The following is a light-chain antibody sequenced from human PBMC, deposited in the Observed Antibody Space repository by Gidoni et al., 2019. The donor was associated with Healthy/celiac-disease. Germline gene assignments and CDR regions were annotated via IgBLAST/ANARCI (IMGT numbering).Light chain of an antibody. CDR2: DAS. CDR1: QSISSW. Sequence: DIQMTQSTSTLSASVGDRVTITCRASQSISSWLAWYQQKPGKAPKLLIYDASSLESGVPSRFSGIGSGTEFTLTISSLHPDDFATYYCQQYNSYSSYTFGQVTKLEIK. J-gene: IGKJ2*01. V-gene: IGKV1-5*01. CDR3: QQYNSYSSYT.